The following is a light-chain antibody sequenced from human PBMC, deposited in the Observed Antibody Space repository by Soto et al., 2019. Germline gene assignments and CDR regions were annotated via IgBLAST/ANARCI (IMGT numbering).Light chain of an antibody. CDR2: EVT. V-gene: IGLV2-8*01. J-gene: IGLJ3*02. Sequence: QSVLTQPPSASGSPGQSVTISCTGTSSDVGAFNYVSWYQQHPGKAPRLIIYEVTKRPSGVPDRFSGSKSGNTAFLTVSGLQTEDEADYYCSSYAGNNDGVFGGGTKLTVL. CDR3: SSYAGNNDGV. CDR1: SSDVGAFNY.